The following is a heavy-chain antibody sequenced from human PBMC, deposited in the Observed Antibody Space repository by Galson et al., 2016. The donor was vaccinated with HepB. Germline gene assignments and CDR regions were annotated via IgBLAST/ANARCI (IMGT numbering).Heavy chain of an antibody. V-gene: IGHV4-59*12. D-gene: IGHD5-18*01. Sequence: ETLSLTCTVSGDSISPYYWGWIRKPPGKGLEWIGYIYHSGGTSYNPSLKSRVTISVDTSKNQFSLKLRSVTAADTAVYYCARNVDTALAPYDNWGQGTLVIVSS. CDR1: GDSISPYY. J-gene: IGHJ4*02. CDR2: IYHSGGT. CDR3: ARNVDTALAPYDN.